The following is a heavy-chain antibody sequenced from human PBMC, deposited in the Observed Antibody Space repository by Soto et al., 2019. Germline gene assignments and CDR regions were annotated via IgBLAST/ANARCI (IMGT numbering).Heavy chain of an antibody. J-gene: IGHJ4*02. CDR3: ARAGRYGDFLPVDY. Sequence: SETLSLTCTVSGGSISSYYWSWIRQPPGKGLEWIGYIYYSGSTNYNPSLKSRVTISVDTSKNQFSLKLSSVTAADTAVYYCARAGRYGDFLPVDYWGQGTLVTVSS. V-gene: IGHV4-59*01. CDR2: IYYSGST. CDR1: GGSISSYY. D-gene: IGHD4-17*01.